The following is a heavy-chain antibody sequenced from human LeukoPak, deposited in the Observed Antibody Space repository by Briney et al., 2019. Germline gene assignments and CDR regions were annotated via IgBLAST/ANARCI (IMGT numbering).Heavy chain of an antibody. V-gene: IGHV3-21*01. D-gene: IGHD5-12*01. CDR1: GFTFSSYS. CDR3: ARRGGGGYDYTERHYYYGMDV. Sequence: GGSPRLSCAASGFTFSSYSMNWVRQAPGKGLEWVSSISSSSRYIYYADSVRGRFTISRDNAKNSLYLQMNSLRAGDTAVYYCARRGGGGYDYTERHYYYGMDVWGQGTTVTVSS. CDR2: ISSSSRYI. J-gene: IGHJ6*02.